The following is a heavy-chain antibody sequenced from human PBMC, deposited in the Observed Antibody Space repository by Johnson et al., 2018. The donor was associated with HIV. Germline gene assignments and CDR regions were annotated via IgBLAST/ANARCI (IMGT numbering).Heavy chain of an antibody. CDR3: ARWVDTTFDI. J-gene: IGHJ3*02. CDR1: GFTFDDYA. Sequence: VQLVESGGGVVQPGRSLRLSCGASGFTFDDYAMHWVRQAPGKGLEWVSGISWNSGSIGYADSVKGRFTISRDNSKNTLYLQMNSLRAEDTAVYYCARWVDTTFDIWGQGTMVTVSS. CDR2: ISWNSGSI. V-gene: IGHV3-9*01. D-gene: IGHD5-18*01.